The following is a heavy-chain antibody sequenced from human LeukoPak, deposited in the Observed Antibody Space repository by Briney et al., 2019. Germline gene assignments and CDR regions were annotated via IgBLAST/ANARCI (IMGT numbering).Heavy chain of an antibody. D-gene: IGHD3-10*01. CDR3: ASSPWGSRGAFDI. CDR1: GYTFTSYD. Sequence: GASVKVSCKASGYTFTSYDINWVRQATGQGLEWMGWMNPNSGNTGYAQKFQGRVTITRNTSISTAYMELSSLRSEDTAVYYCASSPWGSRGAFDIWGQGTMVTVSS. J-gene: IGHJ3*02. V-gene: IGHV1-8*03. CDR2: MNPNSGNT.